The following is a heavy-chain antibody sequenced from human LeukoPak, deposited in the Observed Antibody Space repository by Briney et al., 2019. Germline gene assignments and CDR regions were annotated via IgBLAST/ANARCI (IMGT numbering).Heavy chain of an antibody. V-gene: IGHV3-7*01. D-gene: IGHD6-6*01. J-gene: IGHJ5*02. CDR2: IKQDGSEK. CDR1: GFTLSRYW. Sequence: GGPLRLSCAASGFTLSRYWMSWVRQAPGKGLESVANIKQDGSEKYYVDSVKGRLTISRDNAKNSLYLQMTRLRAQDTAVYYCARDLEVYGGWFDPWGQGTLVTVSS. CDR3: ARDLEVYGGWFDP.